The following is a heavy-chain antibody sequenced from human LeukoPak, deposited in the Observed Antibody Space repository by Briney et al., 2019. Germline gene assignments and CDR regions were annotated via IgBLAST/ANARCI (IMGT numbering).Heavy chain of an antibody. D-gene: IGHD3-10*01. J-gene: IGHJ4*02. CDR1: GFTFSEYS. V-gene: IGHV3-64*01. CDR2: ISTNGGST. CDR3: ARGFRYYGSGIDY. Sequence: GGALRLSCAASGFTFSEYSMHWVRQAPGKGLEYVSAISTNGGSTYYANSVKGRFTISRDDRKNTVDLQMGSLRPEDMAVYYCARGFRYYGSGIDYWGQGTLVTVPS.